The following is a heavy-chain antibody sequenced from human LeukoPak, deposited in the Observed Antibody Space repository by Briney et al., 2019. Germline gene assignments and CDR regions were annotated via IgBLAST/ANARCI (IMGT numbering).Heavy chain of an antibody. CDR2: IYSGGGT. V-gene: IGHV3-53*01. J-gene: IGHJ4*02. Sequence: GGSLRLSCAPSGFTVSSNYMSWVRQAPGRGLEWVSVIYSGGGTYYADSVKGRFTISRDNSKNTLYLQMNSLRAEDTAVYYCATPRGATWIQLWFYFDYWGQGTLVTVSS. D-gene: IGHD5-18*01. CDR1: GFTVSSNY. CDR3: ATPRGATWIQLWFYFDY.